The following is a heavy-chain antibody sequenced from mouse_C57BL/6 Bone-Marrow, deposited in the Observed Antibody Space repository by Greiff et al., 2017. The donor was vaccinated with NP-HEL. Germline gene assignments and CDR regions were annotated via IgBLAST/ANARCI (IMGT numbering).Heavy chain of an antibody. Sequence: EVQLQQSGPELVKPGASVKIPCKASGYTFTDYNMDWVKQSHGKSLEWIGDINPNNGGTIYNQKFKGKATLTVDKSSSTAYMELRSLTSEDTAVYYCARGNYSNYVSWYFDVWGTGTTVTVSS. CDR1: GYTFTDYN. CDR3: ARGNYSNYVSWYFDV. CDR2: INPNNGGT. V-gene: IGHV1-18*01. J-gene: IGHJ1*03. D-gene: IGHD2-5*01.